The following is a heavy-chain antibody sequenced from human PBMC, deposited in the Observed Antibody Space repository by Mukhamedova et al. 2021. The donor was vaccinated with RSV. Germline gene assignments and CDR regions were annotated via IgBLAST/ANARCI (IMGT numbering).Heavy chain of an antibody. D-gene: IGHD4/OR15-4a*01. CDR2: ISDTGKT. V-gene: IGHV4-4*07. Sequence: QSAGKGLEWIGRISDTGKTNYNPSLKSRLTLSIDPSNNQFSLTLNSVTAADAAVYYCARARQPSSMGLYYHYMDVWGAGITVTASS. CDR3: ARARQPSSMGLYYHYMDV. J-gene: IGHJ6*03.